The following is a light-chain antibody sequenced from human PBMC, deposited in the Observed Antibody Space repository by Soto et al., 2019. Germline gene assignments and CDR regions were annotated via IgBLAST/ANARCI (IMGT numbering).Light chain of an antibody. Sequence: DIVMTQSPDSLAVSLGERATINCKSSQRVLSSSNNNKYLAWYHQKPGQPPKLLIYLASTRESGVPDRFSGRWAGTDFTLTISSLQAEDVAVYYCQQYYSCPETFGQGTKVEIK. CDR3: QQYYSCPET. V-gene: IGKV4-1*01. CDR1: QRVLSSSNNNKY. J-gene: IGKJ1*01. CDR2: LAS.